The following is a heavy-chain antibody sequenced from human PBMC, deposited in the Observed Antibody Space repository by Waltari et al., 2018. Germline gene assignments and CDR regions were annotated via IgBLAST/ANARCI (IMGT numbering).Heavy chain of an antibody. CDR2: ISGSGGST. V-gene: IGHV3-23*04. Sequence: EVQLVESGGGLVQPGGSLRLSCAASGFTFSSYAMSWVRQAPGTGLEWVSAISGSGGSTYYADSVKGRFTISRDNSKNTLYLQMNSLRAEDTAVYYCAKDLPYYDSSGPGYYFDYWGQGTLVTVSS. D-gene: IGHD3-22*01. CDR3: AKDLPYYDSSGPGYYFDY. J-gene: IGHJ4*02. CDR1: GFTFSSYA.